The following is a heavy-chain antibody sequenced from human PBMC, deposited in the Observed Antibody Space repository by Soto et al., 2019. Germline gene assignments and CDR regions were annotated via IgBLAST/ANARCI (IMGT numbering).Heavy chain of an antibody. CDR3: ATQITIFGVVMAFDI. D-gene: IGHD3-3*01. Sequence: QVQLVASGGGVVQPGRSLRLSCAASGFTFSSYGMHWVRQAPGKGLEWVAVIWYDGSNKYYADSVKSRFTISRDNSKNTLYLQMNSLRAEDTAVYYCATQITIFGVVMAFDIWGQGTMVTVSS. CDR2: IWYDGSNK. CDR1: GFTFSSYG. J-gene: IGHJ3*02. V-gene: IGHV3-33*01.